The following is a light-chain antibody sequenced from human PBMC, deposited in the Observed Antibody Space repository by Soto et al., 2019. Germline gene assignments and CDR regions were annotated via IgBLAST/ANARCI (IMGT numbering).Light chain of an antibody. V-gene: IGLV2-14*01. CDR1: SSDVGTYNY. J-gene: IGLJ2*01. Sequence: QSVLTQPRSVSGPPGQSVSISCSGTSSDVGTYNYVSWYQQHPGKAPKLMIYEVSNRTSGVSNRFSGSKSGNTASLTISGLKAEDEADYYCSSYTSSSTGVFGGGTKLTVL. CDR3: SSYTSSSTGV. CDR2: EVS.